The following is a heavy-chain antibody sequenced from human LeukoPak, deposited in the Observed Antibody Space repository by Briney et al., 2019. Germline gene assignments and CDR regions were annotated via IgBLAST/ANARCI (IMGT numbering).Heavy chain of an antibody. CDR2: IIPIFGTA. CDR3: ARAWRGYSYGFPFDY. V-gene: IGHV1-69*05. D-gene: IGHD5-18*01. Sequence: SVKVSCKASGGTFSSYAISWVRQAPGQGLEWMGGIIPIFGTANYAQKFQGRVTISTDESTSTAYMELSSLRSEDTAVYYCARAWRGYSYGFPFDYWGQGTLVTVSS. CDR1: GGTFSSYA. J-gene: IGHJ4*02.